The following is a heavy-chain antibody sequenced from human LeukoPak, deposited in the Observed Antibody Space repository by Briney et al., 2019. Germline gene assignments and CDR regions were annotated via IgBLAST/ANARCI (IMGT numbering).Heavy chain of an antibody. CDR3: AKDDPAMDLDY. D-gene: IGHD5-18*01. J-gene: IGHJ4*02. CDR1: GFTFSSYG. V-gene: IGHV3-30*18. CDR2: ISYDGSNK. Sequence: GGSLRLSCAASGFTFSSYGMHWVRQAPGKGLEWVAVISYDGSNKYYADSVKGRFTIPRDNSKNTLYLQTNSLRAEDTAVYYCAKDDPAMDLDYWGQGTLVTVSS.